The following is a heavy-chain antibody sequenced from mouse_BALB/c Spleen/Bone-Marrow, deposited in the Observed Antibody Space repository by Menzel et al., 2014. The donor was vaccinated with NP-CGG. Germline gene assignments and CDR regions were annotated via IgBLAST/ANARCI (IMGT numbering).Heavy chain of an antibody. CDR3: TRYGNYYFDY. Sequence: QVRLKQSGPALVKPGASVKVSCKASGYAFTSYNMYWVKQRPGQVLEWIGEINPSNGGTNFNEKFKSKATLTVDKSSSTAYMQLSSLTSEDSAVYYCTRYGNYYFDYGGQGTTLPVSS. D-gene: IGHD2-1*01. V-gene: IGHV1S81*02. CDR1: GYAFTSYN. J-gene: IGHJ2*01. CDR2: INPSNGGT.